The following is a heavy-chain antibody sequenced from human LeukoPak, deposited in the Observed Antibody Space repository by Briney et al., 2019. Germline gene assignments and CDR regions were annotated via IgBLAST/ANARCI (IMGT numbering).Heavy chain of an antibody. V-gene: IGHV4-61*02. CDR1: GGSISSGSYY. CDR3: ARDLSYYYDSSGSAGWFDP. J-gene: IGHJ5*02. D-gene: IGHD3-22*01. CDR2: IYTSGST. Sequence: SETLSLTCTVSGGSISSGSYYWSWIRQPAGKGLEWIGRIYTSGSTNYNSSLKSRVTISVDTSKNQFSLKLSPVTAADTAVYYCARDLSYYYDSSGSAGWFDPWGQGTLVTVSS.